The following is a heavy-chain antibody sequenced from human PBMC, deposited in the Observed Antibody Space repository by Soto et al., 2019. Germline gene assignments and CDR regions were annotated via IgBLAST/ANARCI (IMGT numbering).Heavy chain of an antibody. CDR3: VRDGTKTLRDWFDP. V-gene: IGHV4-4*07. J-gene: IGHJ5*02. CDR2: IYATGTT. Sequence: SATRSLTCTVSGSSISGFYWSWIRTSAGKGLEWIGRIYATGTTDYNPSLKSRVMMSVDTSKKQFSLKLRSVTAADTAVYYCVRDGTKTLRDWFDPWGQGIAVNVSA. D-gene: IGHD1-1*01. CDR1: GSSISGFY.